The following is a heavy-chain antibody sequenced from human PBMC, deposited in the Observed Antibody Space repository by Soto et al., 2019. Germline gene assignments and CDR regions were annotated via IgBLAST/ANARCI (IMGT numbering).Heavy chain of an antibody. D-gene: IGHD2-2*01. J-gene: IGHJ4*02. CDR3: ARRYCGRTSCYGFFDY. CDR2: ISAYNGNT. V-gene: IGHV1-18*01. Sequence: QVQLVQSGVEVKKPGASVTVSCKASGYTFTSYGIVWVRQAPGQGLEWMGWISAYNGNTSYAQKYQDRVTMTRDTSTDTAHMELRSLTSDDKAVYYCARRYCGRTSCYGFFDYWGQGTLVTVSS. CDR1: GYTFTSYG.